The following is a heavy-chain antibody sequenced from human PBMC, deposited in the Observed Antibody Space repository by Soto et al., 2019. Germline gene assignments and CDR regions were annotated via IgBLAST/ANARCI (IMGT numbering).Heavy chain of an antibody. CDR1: GGSVRSVDWK. V-gene: IGHV4-30-4*01. Sequence: SETLSLTCTVPGGSVRSVDWKWSWIRQTPGKGLEWIGHIYEGGRTYTNPSLMGRATISLDTSKNLFSLNLKSVTAADTAVYYCTRGPSGDKVVFWGQG. J-gene: IGHJ4*02. CDR3: TRGPSGDKVVF. D-gene: IGHD2-21*01. CDR2: IYEGGRT.